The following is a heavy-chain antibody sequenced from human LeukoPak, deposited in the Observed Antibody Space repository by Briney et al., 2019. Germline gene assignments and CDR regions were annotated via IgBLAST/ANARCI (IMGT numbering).Heavy chain of an antibody. V-gene: IGHV3-30*18. J-gene: IGHJ4*02. CDR2: ISYDGSNK. Sequence: HPGGSLRLSCAASGFTFSGYGMHWVRQAPGKGLEWVAVISYDGSNKYYADSVKGRFTISRDNSKNTLYLQMNSLRAEDTAVYYCAKGLKRAVQSSQRVVITLYFDYWGQGTLVTVSS. CDR3: AKGLKRAVQSSQRVVITLYFDY. D-gene: IGHD3-22*01. CDR1: GFTFSGYG.